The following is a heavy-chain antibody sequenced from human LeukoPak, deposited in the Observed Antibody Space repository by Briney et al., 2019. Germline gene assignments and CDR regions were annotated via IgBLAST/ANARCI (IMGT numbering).Heavy chain of an antibody. D-gene: IGHD1-26*01. J-gene: IGHJ4*02. CDR2: INSDGSRT. V-gene: IGHV3-74*01. Sequence: PGGSLRLSCAASKFSFSSYWMHWVRQAPGKGLVWVSRINSDGSRTNYADSVKGRFTISRDNAKNTLYLQMNSLRPEDTAVYYCAKGREPGGLDFWGQGTLVTVSS. CDR1: KFSFSSYW. CDR3: AKGREPGGLDF.